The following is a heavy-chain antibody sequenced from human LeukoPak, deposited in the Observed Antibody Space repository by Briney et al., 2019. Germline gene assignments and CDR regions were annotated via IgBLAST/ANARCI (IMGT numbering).Heavy chain of an antibody. Sequence: ASVKVSCKASGYTFTGHFIHLLRQAPGQGLQWMGWINPNTGVTKYAEPFQGRVTMTRDTSISSAFMDLTRVKVDDTAVYYCARGNSGHYVAFDCWGQGTLVAVSS. D-gene: IGHD3-22*01. CDR1: GYTFTGHF. V-gene: IGHV1-2*02. CDR3: ARGNSGHYVAFDC. CDR2: INPNTGVT. J-gene: IGHJ4*02.